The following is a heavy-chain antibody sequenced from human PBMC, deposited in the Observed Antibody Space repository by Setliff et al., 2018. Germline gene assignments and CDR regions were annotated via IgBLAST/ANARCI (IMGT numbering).Heavy chain of an antibody. J-gene: IGHJ4*02. D-gene: IGHD2-2*01. CDR2: ISAHSGNT. Sequence: ASVKVSCKASGYSFTSFGITWVRQAPGQGLEWMGWISAHSGNTYYAQKLHDRVTLTTDTSTSTAYMELRSLGTDDTAVYYCSRLVRYCTTTTCQRASGGDYWGQGTLVTVS. CDR1: GYSFTSFG. V-gene: IGHV1-18*01. CDR3: SRLVRYCTTTTCQRASGGDY.